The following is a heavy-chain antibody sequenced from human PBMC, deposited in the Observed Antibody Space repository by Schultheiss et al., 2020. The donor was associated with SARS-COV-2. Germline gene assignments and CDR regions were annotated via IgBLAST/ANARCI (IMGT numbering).Heavy chain of an antibody. CDR1: GGSISSYY. V-gene: IGHV4-59*01. D-gene: IGHD1-7*01. J-gene: IGHJ4*02. Sequence: SETLSLTCTVSGGSISSYYWSWIRQPPGKGLEWIGSIYYSGSTYYNPSLKSRVTISVDTSKNQFSLKLSSVTAADTAVYYCARRSVNWNYLDDYWGQGTLVTVSS. CDR3: ARRSVNWNYLDDY. CDR2: IYYSGST.